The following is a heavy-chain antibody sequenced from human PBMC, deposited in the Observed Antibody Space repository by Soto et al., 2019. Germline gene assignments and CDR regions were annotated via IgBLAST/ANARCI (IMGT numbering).Heavy chain of an antibody. CDR3: ARDMGVFWSGYPEGGFDY. D-gene: IGHD3-3*01. CDR1: GFTFTNYW. Sequence: EAQLVESGGGLVQPGGSLRLSCAASGFTFTNYWMSWVRQAPGKGLEWVANIKQDGSEKYYADSAKGRFIISRDNAKTSLYLQMNSLRAEDTAVYYCARDMGVFWSGYPEGGFDYLGQGTPVTVSS. V-gene: IGHV3-7*01. J-gene: IGHJ4*02. CDR2: IKQDGSEK.